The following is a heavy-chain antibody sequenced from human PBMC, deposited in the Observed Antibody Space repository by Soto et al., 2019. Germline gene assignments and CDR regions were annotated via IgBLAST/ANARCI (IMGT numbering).Heavy chain of an antibody. D-gene: IGHD2-2*01. CDR1: GYTFTSYG. V-gene: IGHV1-18*01. Sequence: ASVKVSCKASGYTFTSYGISWVRQAPGQGLEWMGWISAYNGNTNYAQKLQGRVTMTTDTSTSSAYMELRSLRSYDTALYFCAMRGYCISTSCYEVFDYWGQGTLVTVSS. CDR2: ISAYNGNT. J-gene: IGHJ4*02. CDR3: AMRGYCISTSCYEVFDY.